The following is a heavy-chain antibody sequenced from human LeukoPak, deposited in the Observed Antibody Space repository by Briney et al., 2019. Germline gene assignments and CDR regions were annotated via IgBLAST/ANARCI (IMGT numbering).Heavy chain of an antibody. CDR3: ARGHPYLRYWFDP. CDR1: GYTFTSYD. J-gene: IGHJ5*02. D-gene: IGHD3-16*01. V-gene: IGHV1-8*03. CDR2: MNPNSGNT. Sequence: ASGKLSCKASGYTFTSYDINWVRQANGQGLEWMGLMNPNSGNTGYEQKFQGRVTITRNTSISTAYMELSSLRSEDTGVYYCARGHPYLRYWFDPWGQGTLVTVSS.